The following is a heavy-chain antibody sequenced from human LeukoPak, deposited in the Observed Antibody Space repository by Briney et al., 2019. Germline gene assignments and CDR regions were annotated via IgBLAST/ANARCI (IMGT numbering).Heavy chain of an antibody. D-gene: IGHD6-19*01. CDR3: ARSSGWYYFDY. CDR1: GGSISSHY. CDR2: IYYSGST. J-gene: IGHJ4*02. V-gene: IGHV4-59*11. Sequence: SETLSLTCTVSGGSISSHYWSWIRQPPGKGLEWIGYIYYSGSTNYNPSLKSRVTISVDTSKNQFSLKLSSVTAADTAVYYCARSSGWYYFDYWGQGTLVTVSS.